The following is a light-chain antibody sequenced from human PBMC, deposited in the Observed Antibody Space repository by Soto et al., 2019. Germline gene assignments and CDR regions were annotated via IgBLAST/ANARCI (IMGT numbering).Light chain of an antibody. Sequence: DIVLTQSPGTLALSPGERSTLSCRGSQIVSSRYLAWYQQNTGQAPRLLIYGASSRATGIPDRFSGSGSGTDFTLTISRLEPEDFAVYYCQQYGSSPQTFGQGTQVDIK. CDR2: GAS. J-gene: IGKJ1*01. CDR1: QIVSSRY. CDR3: QQYGSSPQT. V-gene: IGKV3-20*01.